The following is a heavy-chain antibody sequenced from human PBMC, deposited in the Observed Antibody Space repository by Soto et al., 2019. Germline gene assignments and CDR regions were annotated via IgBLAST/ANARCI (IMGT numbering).Heavy chain of an antibody. CDR3: ARDGGYDPSYYYYGMDV. Sequence: QVQLVQSGAEVKKPGSSVKVSCKASGGTFSTYAISWVRQAPGQGLEWMGGIIPIFNTANYPQKFQGRVTITADASTSRAYMEVSSLRSDYTAVYYCARDGGYDPSYYYYGMDVWGQGTTVIVSS. D-gene: IGHD5-12*01. CDR1: GGTFSTYA. J-gene: IGHJ6*02. V-gene: IGHV1-69*01. CDR2: IIPIFNTA.